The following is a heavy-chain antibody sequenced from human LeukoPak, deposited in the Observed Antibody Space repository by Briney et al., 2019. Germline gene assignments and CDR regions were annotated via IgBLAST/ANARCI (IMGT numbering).Heavy chain of an antibody. CDR2: ISSSSSYI. D-gene: IGHD4-17*01. Sequence: GGSLRLSCAASGFTFSDYYMNWVRQAPGKGLEWVSSISSSSSYIYYADSVKGRFTISRDNAKNSLYLQMNSLRAEDTAVYYCARAGRRTDYGVDIDYWGQGTLVTVSS. CDR1: GFTFSDYY. CDR3: ARAGRRTDYGVDIDY. J-gene: IGHJ4*02. V-gene: IGHV3-21*01.